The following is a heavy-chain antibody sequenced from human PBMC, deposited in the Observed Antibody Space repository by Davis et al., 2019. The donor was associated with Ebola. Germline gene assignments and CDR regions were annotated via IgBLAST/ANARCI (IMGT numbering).Heavy chain of an antibody. V-gene: IGHV3-74*01. CDR2: IKSDGSTK. J-gene: IGHJ4*02. CDR3: ARAGENYSDLDY. Sequence: HTSGSLSLSCVVSAFSFSSYCMHWVRQAPGKGLVWVSRIKSDGSTKSYADSVKGRFTISRDNAKNTLYLQMVSLRAEDTAVYYWARAGENYSDLDYWGQGTLVTVSS. CDR1: AFSFSSYC. D-gene: IGHD7-27*01.